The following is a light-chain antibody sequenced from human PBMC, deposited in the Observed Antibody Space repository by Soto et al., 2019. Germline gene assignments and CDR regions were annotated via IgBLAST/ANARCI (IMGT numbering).Light chain of an antibody. Sequence: QAVVTQPRSVSGSPGQSVTISCIGTSSDVGGYNYVSWYQQHPGKAPKLMIYDVSKRPSGVPDRFSGSKSGNTASLTISGLQAEDAADYYCCSYAGSYTLYVFGTGTKVTVL. CDR1: SSDVGGYNY. CDR3: CSYAGSYTLYV. CDR2: DVS. V-gene: IGLV2-11*01. J-gene: IGLJ1*01.